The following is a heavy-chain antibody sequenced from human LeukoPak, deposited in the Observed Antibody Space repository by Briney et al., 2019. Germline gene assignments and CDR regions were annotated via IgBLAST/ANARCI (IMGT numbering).Heavy chain of an antibody. CDR1: GYTFTGYY. CDR2: INPNSGGT. J-gene: IGHJ4*02. CDR3: ARTTVTTSQLDY. D-gene: IGHD4-17*01. Sequence: ASVEVSCKASGYTFTGYYMHWVRQAPGQGLEWMGWINPNSGGTNYAQKFQGRVTMTRDTSISTAYMELSRLRSDDTAVYYCARTTVTTSQLDYWGQGTLVTVSS. V-gene: IGHV1-2*02.